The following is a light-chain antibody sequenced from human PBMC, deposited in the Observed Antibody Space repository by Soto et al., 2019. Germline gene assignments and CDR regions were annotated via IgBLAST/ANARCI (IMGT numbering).Light chain of an antibody. Sequence: QSALTQPASVSGSPGQSITISCTGTSSDIGGYNYVSWYQQHPGKAPKLVIYEVSNRPSGVSNRLSGSKSGNTASLTISGLQAEDEADYYCSSYTSGSTLGVFGGGTKLTVL. CDR2: EVS. V-gene: IGLV2-14*01. CDR1: SSDIGGYNY. CDR3: SSYTSGSTLGV. J-gene: IGLJ3*02.